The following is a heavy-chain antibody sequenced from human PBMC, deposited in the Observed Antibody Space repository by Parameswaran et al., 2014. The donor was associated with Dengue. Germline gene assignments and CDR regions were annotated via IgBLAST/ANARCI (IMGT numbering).Heavy chain of an antibody. J-gene: IGHJ6*02. V-gene: IGHV3-23*01. CDR2: ITPSGGVT. D-gene: IGHD3-3*01. CDR3: AKFDFSSGYYTIDYYYGMDV. Sequence: PGKGLDCVSSITPSGGVTYNADSVKGRFTISRDNSKNTLYLQMNSLRAEDTAVYFCAKFDFSSGYYTIDYYYGMDVWGQGTTVTVSS.